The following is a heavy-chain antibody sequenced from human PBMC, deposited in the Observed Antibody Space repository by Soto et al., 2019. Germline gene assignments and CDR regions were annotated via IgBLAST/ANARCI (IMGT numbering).Heavy chain of an antibody. CDR3: ARGGGPGSMDV. CDR1: GFTFSSYA. CDR2: ISYDGSNK. Sequence: GGSLRLSCAASGFTFSSYAMHWVRQAPGKGLEWVAVISYDGSNKYYADSVKGRFTISRDNSKNTLYLKMNSLRAEDTAVYYCARGGGPGSMDVWGQGTTVTVSS. J-gene: IGHJ6*02. V-gene: IGHV3-30-3*01. D-gene: IGHD2-15*01.